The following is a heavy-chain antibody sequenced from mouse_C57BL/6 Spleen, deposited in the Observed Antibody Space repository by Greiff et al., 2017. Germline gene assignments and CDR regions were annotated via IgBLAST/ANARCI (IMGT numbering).Heavy chain of an antibody. CDR1: GYPFTRYW. CDR3: ARDYYGSRRDY. Sequence: QVQLQQPGTELVKPGASVKLSCKASGYPFTRYWMHWVKQRPGQGLEWIGNINPSNGGPNYNEKFKSQATLPVDKSSSTAYMQRSGLTSDDSAVYYCARDYYGSRRDYWGQGSTLTVSS. CDR2: INPSNGGP. J-gene: IGHJ2*01. V-gene: IGHV1-53*01. D-gene: IGHD1-1*01.